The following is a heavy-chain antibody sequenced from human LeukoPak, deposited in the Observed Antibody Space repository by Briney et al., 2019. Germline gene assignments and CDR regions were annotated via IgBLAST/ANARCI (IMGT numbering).Heavy chain of an antibody. CDR1: GYTFSSYA. Sequence: GGSLRLSCAASGYTFSSYAMSWVRQAPGKGLEWVSAISGSGGSTYYADSVKGRFTISRDNSKNTLYLQMNSLRAEDTAVYYCAKDPGVRYCSCTSCYSFFYYWGQGTLVTVSS. CDR2: ISGSGGST. CDR3: AKDPGVRYCSCTSCYSFFYY. J-gene: IGHJ4*02. D-gene: IGHD2-2*01. V-gene: IGHV3-23*01.